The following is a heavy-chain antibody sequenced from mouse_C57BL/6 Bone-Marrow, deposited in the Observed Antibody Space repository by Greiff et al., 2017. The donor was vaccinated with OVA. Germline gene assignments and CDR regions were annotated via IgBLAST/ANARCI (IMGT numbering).Heavy chain of an antibody. V-gene: IGHV1-64*01. CDR1: GYTFTSYW. Sequence: VQLQQPGAELVKPGASVKLSCKASGYTFTSYWMHWVKQRPGQGLEWIGMIHPNSGSTNYNEKFKSKATLTVDKSSSTAYMQLSSLTSEDSAVYYCARRGSYYIKFADWGQGTLVTVSA. CDR3: ARRGSYYIKFAD. J-gene: IGHJ3*01. CDR2: IHPNSGST. D-gene: IGHD1-1*01.